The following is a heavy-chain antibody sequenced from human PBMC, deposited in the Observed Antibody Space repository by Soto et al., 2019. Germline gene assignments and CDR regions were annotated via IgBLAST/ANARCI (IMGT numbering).Heavy chain of an antibody. Sequence: QVQLVQSGAEVRKPGASVKVSCTASGYSFPNHGITWVRQAPGQGLEWMGWISLNNGDTKYAQKVQGRVTMTTDTSTSTVYMELWNLSYDDTAVYYCARVYSYGSHWFFDLWGRGTLVTVSS. CDR2: ISLNNGDT. J-gene: IGHJ2*01. D-gene: IGHD5-18*01. V-gene: IGHV1-18*04. CDR1: GYSFPNHG. CDR3: ARVYSYGSHWFFDL.